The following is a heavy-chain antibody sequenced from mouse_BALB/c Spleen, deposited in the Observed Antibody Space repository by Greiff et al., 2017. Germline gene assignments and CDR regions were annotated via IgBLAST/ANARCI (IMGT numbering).Heavy chain of an antibody. CDR3: ARSGVGNYFDD. J-gene: IGHJ2*01. V-gene: IGHV14-3*02. Sequence: VQLQQSGAELVKPGASVKLSCTASGFNIKDTYMHWVKQRPEQGLEWIGRIDPANGNTKYDPKFQGKATITADTSSNTAYLQLSSLTSEDTAVYDCARSGVGNYFDDWGQGTTRTVSS. CDR1: GFNIKDTY. D-gene: IGHD3-1*01. CDR2: IDPANGNT.